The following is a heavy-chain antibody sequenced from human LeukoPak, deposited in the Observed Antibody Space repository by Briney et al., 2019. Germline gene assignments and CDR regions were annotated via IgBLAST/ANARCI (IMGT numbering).Heavy chain of an antibody. CDR2: ISSSSSYI. CDR3: ARDLSVGAKPDLGFDY. J-gene: IGHJ4*02. D-gene: IGHD1-26*01. V-gene: IGHV3-21*01. Sequence: PGRSLRLSCAASGFTFSSYNMNWVRQAPGKGLEWVSSISSSSSYIYYADSVKGRFTISRDNAKNSLYLQMNSLRAEDTAVYYCARDLSVGAKPDLGFDYWGQGTLVTVSS. CDR1: GFTFSSYN.